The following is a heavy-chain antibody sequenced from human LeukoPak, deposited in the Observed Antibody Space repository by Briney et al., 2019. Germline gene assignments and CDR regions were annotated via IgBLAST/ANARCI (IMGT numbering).Heavy chain of an antibody. D-gene: IGHD5-18*01. CDR2: IYHSGST. V-gene: IGHV4-30-2*01. J-gene: IGHJ3*02. CDR3: ARLDTAMPLHAFDI. Sequence: KPSETLSLTCAVSGGSISSGAYSWSWIRQPPGKGLEWIGYIYHSGSTYYNPSLKSRVTISVDRSKNQFSLKLSSVTAADTAVYYCARLDTAMPLHAFDIWGQGTMVTVSS. CDR1: GGSISSGAYS.